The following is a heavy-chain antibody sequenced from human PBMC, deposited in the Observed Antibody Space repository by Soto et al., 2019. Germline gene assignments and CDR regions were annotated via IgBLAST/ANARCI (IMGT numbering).Heavy chain of an antibody. CDR1: GYTFTTYG. CDR2: ISTYNGNT. V-gene: IGHV1-18*04. J-gene: IGHJ4*02. CDR3: ARRGAYCSGGTCYHFDY. D-gene: IGHD2-15*01. Sequence: GASVKVSCKASGYTFTTYGISWVRQAPGQGLEWMGWISTYNGNTNYEQKLQGRVTLTTDTLTSTAYMELRSLRSDDTAVYYCARRGAYCSGGTCYHFDYWGQGTLVTVSS.